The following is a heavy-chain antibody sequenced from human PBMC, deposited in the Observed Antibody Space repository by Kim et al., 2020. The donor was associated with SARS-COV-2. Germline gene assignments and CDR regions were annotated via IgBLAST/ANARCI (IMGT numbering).Heavy chain of an antibody. CDR1: GYSFTSYW. CDR3: ARRGPHSMVRGVIKDYYYGMDV. V-gene: IGHV5-10-1*01. CDR2: IDPSDSYT. D-gene: IGHD3-10*01. J-gene: IGHJ6*02. Sequence: GESLKISCKGSGYSFTSYWISWVRQMPGKGLEWMGRIDPSDSYTNYSPSFQGHVTISADKSISTAYLQWSSLKASDTAMYYCARRGPHSMVRGVIKDYYYGMDVWGQGTTVTVSS.